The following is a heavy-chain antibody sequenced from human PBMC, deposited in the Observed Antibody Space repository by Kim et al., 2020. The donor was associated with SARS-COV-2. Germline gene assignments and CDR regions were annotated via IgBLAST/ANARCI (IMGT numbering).Heavy chain of an antibody. CDR3: VKAFRYCSGGSCHGGY. J-gene: IGHJ4*02. CDR2: ISSNLGST. D-gene: IGHD2-15*01. Sequence: GGSLRLSCSASGFTFSSYAMHWVRQAPGKGLEYVSAISSNLGSTYYADSVKGRFTISRDNSKNTLYLQMSSLRAEDTAVYYCVKAFRYCSGGSCHGGYWGQGTLVTVSS. CDR1: GFTFSSYA. V-gene: IGHV3-64D*06.